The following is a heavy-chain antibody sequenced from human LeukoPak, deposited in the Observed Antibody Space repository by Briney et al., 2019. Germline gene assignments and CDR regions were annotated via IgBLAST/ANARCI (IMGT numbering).Heavy chain of an antibody. Sequence: ASVKVSCKASGYTFTGYYMHWVRQAPGQGLEWMGWINPNSGGTNYAQKFQGRVTMTRDTSVSTAYMELSRLRSDDTAVYYCARDRGSYFSDAFDIWGQGTMVSVSS. CDR3: ARDRGSYFSDAFDI. V-gene: IGHV1-2*02. CDR2: INPNSGGT. CDR1: GYTFTGYY. D-gene: IGHD1-26*01. J-gene: IGHJ3*02.